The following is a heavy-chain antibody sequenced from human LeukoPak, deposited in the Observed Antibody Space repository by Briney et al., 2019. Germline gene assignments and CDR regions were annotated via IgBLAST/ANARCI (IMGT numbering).Heavy chain of an antibody. V-gene: IGHV3-23*01. Sequence: GGSLRLSCAVSGFTFSSYSMSWVRQAPGKGLEWVSAISGSGDSTYYADSVKGRFTISRDNAKNSLYLQMNSLRAEDTAVYYCARSVVAATETFDYWGQGTLVTVSS. D-gene: IGHD2-15*01. J-gene: IGHJ4*02. CDR2: ISGSGDST. CDR1: GFTFSSYS. CDR3: ARSVVAATETFDY.